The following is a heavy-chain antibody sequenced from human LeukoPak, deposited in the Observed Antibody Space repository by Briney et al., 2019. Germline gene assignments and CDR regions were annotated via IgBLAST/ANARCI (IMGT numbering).Heavy chain of an antibody. CDR1: GGTFSSYA. CDR2: IIPIFGTA. J-gene: IGHJ3*02. Sequence: SVKVSCKASGGTFSSYAISWVRQAPGQGLEWMGGIIPIFGTANYAQKFQGRVTITADESTSTAYMELSSLRSEDTAVYYCVVGATTPDDAFDIWGQGTMVTVST. CDR3: VVGATTPDDAFDI. D-gene: IGHD1-26*01. V-gene: IGHV1-69*13.